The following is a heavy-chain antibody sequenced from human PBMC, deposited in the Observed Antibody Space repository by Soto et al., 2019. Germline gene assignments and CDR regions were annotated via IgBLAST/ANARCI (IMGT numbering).Heavy chain of an antibody. J-gene: IGHJ6*02. V-gene: IGHV1-18*04. D-gene: IGHD1-26*01. Sequence: QVHLVQSGAEVRKPGASVEVSCKASGYTFTSYGVSWVRQAPGQGLEWMGWISTYNGNTNYAQKFQGRVTMRTHTSTSIVYMELRSLRSDDTAVYYCAREHHYAGSSSGMDVWGQGTTVTVSS. CDR2: ISTYNGNT. CDR1: GYTFTSYG. CDR3: AREHHYAGSSSGMDV.